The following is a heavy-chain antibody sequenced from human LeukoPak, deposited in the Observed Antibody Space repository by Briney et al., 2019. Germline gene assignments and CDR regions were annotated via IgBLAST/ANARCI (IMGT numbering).Heavy chain of an antibody. V-gene: IGHV1-46*02. Sequence: ASVKVSCKASGYTFNTYGFSWVRQAPGQGLEWMGIINPSGGSTSYAQKFQGRVTMTRDTSTSTVYMELSSLRSEDTAVYYCARDTVGYEVGSELYYFDYWGQGTLVTVSS. J-gene: IGHJ4*02. CDR1: GYTFNTYG. D-gene: IGHD1-26*01. CDR2: INPSGGST. CDR3: ARDTVGYEVGSELYYFDY.